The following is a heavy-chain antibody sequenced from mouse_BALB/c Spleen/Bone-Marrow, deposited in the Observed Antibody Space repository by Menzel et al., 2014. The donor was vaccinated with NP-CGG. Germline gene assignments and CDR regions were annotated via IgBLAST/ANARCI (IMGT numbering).Heavy chain of an antibody. CDR2: INSNGGST. CDR1: GFTFSSYG. CDR3: ARERDGYFRDAMDY. Sequence: EVKLMESGGGLVQPGGSLKLSCAASGFTFSSYGMSWVRQTPDKRLELVATINSNGGSTYYPDSVKGRFTISRDNAMNTLYLQMSSLKSEDTAMYYCARERDGYFRDAMDYWGQGTSVTVSS. D-gene: IGHD2-3*01. J-gene: IGHJ4*01. V-gene: IGHV5-6-3*01.